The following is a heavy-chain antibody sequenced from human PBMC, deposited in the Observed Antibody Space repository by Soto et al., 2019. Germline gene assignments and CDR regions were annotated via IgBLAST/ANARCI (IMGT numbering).Heavy chain of an antibody. CDR1: GYTFTSYG. J-gene: IGHJ4*02. CDR3: ARDANKKTTVTTLVY. V-gene: IGHV1-18*01. CDR2: ISAYNGNT. D-gene: IGHD4-17*01. Sequence: ASVKVSCKASGYTFTSYGISWVRQAPGQGLEWMGWISAYNGNTNYAQKLQGRVTMTTDTSTSTAYMELRSLRSDDTAVYYCARDANKKTTVTTLVYWGQGTLVTVSS.